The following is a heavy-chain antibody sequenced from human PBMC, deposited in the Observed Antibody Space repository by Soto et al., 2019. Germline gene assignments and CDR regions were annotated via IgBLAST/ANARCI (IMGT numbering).Heavy chain of an antibody. Sequence: QVQLVESGGGVVQPGRSLRLSCAASGFTFSSYGMHWVRQAPGKGLEWVAVISYDGSNKYYADSVKGRFTISRDNSKNTLYLQMNSLRAEDTAVYYCAKDYLEFLEWLYGMDVWGQGTTVTVSS. CDR1: GFTFSSYG. D-gene: IGHD3-3*02. CDR2: ISYDGSNK. V-gene: IGHV3-30*18. CDR3: AKDYLEFLEWLYGMDV. J-gene: IGHJ6*02.